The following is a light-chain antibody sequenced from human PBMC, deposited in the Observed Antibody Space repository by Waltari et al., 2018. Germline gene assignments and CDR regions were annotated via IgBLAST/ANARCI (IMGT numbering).Light chain of an antibody. CDR2: GAS. V-gene: IGKV3-15*01. Sequence: EVVMTQSPATLSVSPGERAALPCRASQSVSSNLAWYQQKPGQPPRLLINGASTRATDIPARFSGSGSGTEFTLTISSLQPEDFGVYYCQQYNNWPPTFTFGPGTKVDIK. CDR1: QSVSSN. J-gene: IGKJ3*01. CDR3: QQYNNWPPTFT.